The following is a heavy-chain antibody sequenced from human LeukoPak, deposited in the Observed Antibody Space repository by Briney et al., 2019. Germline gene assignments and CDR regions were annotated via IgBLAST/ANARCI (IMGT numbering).Heavy chain of an antibody. CDR3: ARDPGWSSFDI. J-gene: IGHJ3*02. CDR2: INQDAGTA. D-gene: IGHD2-15*01. V-gene: IGHV3-7*01. Sequence: GGSLRLSCVASGFSFTSYWMSWVRQAPGKGLEFVANINQDAGTANYVDSVKGRFTISRDNAENSLYLQMSSLRAEDTALYYCARDPGWSSFDIWGQGIMVTVSS. CDR1: GFSFTSYW.